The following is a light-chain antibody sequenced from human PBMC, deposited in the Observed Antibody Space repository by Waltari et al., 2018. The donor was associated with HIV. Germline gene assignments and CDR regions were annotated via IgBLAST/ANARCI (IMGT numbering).Light chain of an antibody. CDR2: VNTDGSH. V-gene: IGLV4-69*01. J-gene: IGLJ2*01. Sequence: QLVLTQSPFASPSLGASVTLTCTRSSRHRDHAVAWHQQQPNTGPRFFMKVNTDGSHIKGDGIPDRVSGSGSEAGRYLIISSLQSEDEAHYYCQTWGTGIVVFGGGTKLTVL. CDR1: SRHRDHA. CDR3: QTWGTGIVV.